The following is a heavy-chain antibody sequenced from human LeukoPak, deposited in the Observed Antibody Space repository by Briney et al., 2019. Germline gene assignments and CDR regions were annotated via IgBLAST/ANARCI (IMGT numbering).Heavy chain of an antibody. V-gene: IGHV3-7*01. CDR3: ARDHGSSGYYLDAFDI. D-gene: IGHD3-22*01. CDR2: IIQGGTDK. J-gene: IGHJ3*02. Sequence: GSLRLSCAASGFTFSSYWMSWVRQAPGKGLEWVANIIQGGTDKYYVDSVRGRFTISRDNAKNSLYLQMNSLRADDTAVYYCARDHGSSGYYLDAFDIWGQGTMVTVSS. CDR1: GFTFSSYW.